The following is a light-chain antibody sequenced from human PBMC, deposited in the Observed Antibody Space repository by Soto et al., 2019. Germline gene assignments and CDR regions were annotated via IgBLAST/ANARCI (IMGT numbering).Light chain of an antibody. CDR1: SSNIESNY. J-gene: IGLJ1*01. CDR2: ENN. Sequence: QSVLTQPPSVSAAPGQKVTISCSGSSSNIESNYVSWFQQLPRTAPTLLIYENNKRLSGFPDRFSASKSGTSATLVITGLQTGDEADYFCGAWDISLSAYVFGTGTKVTVL. V-gene: IGLV1-51*02. CDR3: GAWDISLSAYV.